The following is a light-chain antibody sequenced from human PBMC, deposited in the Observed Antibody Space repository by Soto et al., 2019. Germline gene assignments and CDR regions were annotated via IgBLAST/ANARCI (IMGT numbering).Light chain of an antibody. CDR2: AAS. CDR1: QNIRLY. V-gene: IGKV1-39*01. CDR3: EQTYSSHLT. Sequence: DIQMTQSPSSLSASVGDRVTINCRASQNIRLYVNWYQQKPGKAPKVLIYAASSLQSGVPSRFSGSGSGTEFTLTINSLQPEDSATYYCEQTYSSHLTFGGGTKVEIK. J-gene: IGKJ4*01.